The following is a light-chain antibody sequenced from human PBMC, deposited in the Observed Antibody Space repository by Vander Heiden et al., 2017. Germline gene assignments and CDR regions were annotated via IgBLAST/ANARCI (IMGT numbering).Light chain of an antibody. CDR3: AAWDDSLNGTYV. CDR1: SSNIGSNT. J-gene: IGLJ1*01. Sequence: QSVLTQPPSASGTPGQRVTLSCSGSSSNIGSNTVNWYQQLPGTAPKLLIYRNNQRPSGVPDRFSGSKSGTSASLAISGLQSEDEADYYCAAWDDSLNGTYVFGTGTKVTVL. CDR2: RNN. V-gene: IGLV1-44*01.